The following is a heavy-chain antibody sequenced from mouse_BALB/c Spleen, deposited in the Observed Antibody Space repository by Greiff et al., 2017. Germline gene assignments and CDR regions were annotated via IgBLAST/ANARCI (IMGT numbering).Heavy chain of an antibody. D-gene: IGHD1-1*01. V-gene: IGHV1-69*02. CDR1: GYTFTSYW. Sequence: VQLQQPGAELVRPGASVKLSCKASGYTFTSYWINWVKQRPGQGLEWIGNIYPSDSYTNYNQKFKDKATLTVDKSSSTAYMQLSSPTSEDSAVYYCTREATVVARNFDYWGQGTTLTVSS. CDR3: TREATVVARNFDY. J-gene: IGHJ2*01. CDR2: IYPSDSYT.